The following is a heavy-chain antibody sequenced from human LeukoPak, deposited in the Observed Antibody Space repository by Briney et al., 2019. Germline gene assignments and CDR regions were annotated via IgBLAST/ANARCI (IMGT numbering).Heavy chain of an antibody. J-gene: IGHJ5*02. CDR3: ARGGVGNWFDP. V-gene: IGHV4-59*01. CDR2: IYYSGST. D-gene: IGHD3-10*01. Sequence: RQPPGKGLEWIGYIYYSGSTNHNPSLKSRVTISVDTSKNQFSLKLSSVTAADTAVYYCARGGVGNWFDPWGQGTLVTVSS.